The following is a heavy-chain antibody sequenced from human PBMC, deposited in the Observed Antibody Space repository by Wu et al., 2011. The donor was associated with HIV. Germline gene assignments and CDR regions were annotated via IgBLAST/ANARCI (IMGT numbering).Heavy chain of an antibody. CDR3: ARAQTYYDASGNSNYFDT. J-gene: IGHJ4*02. CDR1: GYTFNNYN. V-gene: IGHV1-18*01. D-gene: IGHD3-10*01. CDR2: ISTDNLNT. Sequence: QVQLVQSGPEVKKPGASVKVSCKASGYTFNNYNINWVRQAPGQGLEWMGWISTDNLNTNYAQKFEGRITMTTDTPTGTAFLDLRSLRSDDTAVYYCARAQTYYDASGNSNYFDTWGQGTLVTVSS.